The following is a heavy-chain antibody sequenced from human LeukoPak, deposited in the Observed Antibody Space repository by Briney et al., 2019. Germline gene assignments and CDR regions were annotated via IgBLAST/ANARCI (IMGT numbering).Heavy chain of an antibody. CDR3: ARSVGMVRVNWFDP. D-gene: IGHD3-10*01. CDR2: IIPIFGTA. CDR1: GGTFSSYA. J-gene: IGHJ5*02. V-gene: IGHV1-69*13. Sequence: SVKVSCKASGGTFSSYAISWVRQAPGQGLEWMGGIIPIFGTANYAQKFQGRVTITADESTSTACMELSSLRSEDTAVYYCARSVGMVRVNWFDPWGQGTLVTVSS.